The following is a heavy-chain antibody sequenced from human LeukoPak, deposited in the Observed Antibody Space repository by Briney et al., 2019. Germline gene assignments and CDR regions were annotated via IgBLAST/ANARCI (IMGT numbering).Heavy chain of an antibody. CDR2: ISYDGSNK. Sequence: PGRSLRLSCAASGFTVSSYGMHWVRQAPGKGLEWAAVISYDGSNKYYADSVKGRFTISRDNSKNTLYLQMNSLRAEDTAVYYCAKGARIAVAGKLDYWGQGTLVTVSS. CDR3: AKGARIAVAGKLDY. J-gene: IGHJ4*02. V-gene: IGHV3-30*18. CDR1: GFTVSSYG. D-gene: IGHD6-19*01.